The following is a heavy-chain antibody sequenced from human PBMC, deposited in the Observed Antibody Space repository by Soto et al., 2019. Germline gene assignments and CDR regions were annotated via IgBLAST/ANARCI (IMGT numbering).Heavy chain of an antibody. CDR2: ISGSGGST. CDR1: GFTFSSYA. Sequence: EVQLLESGGGLVHPGGSLRLSCAASGFTFSSYAMSWVRQAPGKGLEWVSAISGSGGSTYYADSVKGRFTISRDNSKKTLYLQMNSLRAEDTAVYYCAKGRKATPLNWFDPWGQGTLVTVSS. D-gene: IGHD5-12*01. J-gene: IGHJ5*02. V-gene: IGHV3-23*01. CDR3: AKGRKATPLNWFDP.